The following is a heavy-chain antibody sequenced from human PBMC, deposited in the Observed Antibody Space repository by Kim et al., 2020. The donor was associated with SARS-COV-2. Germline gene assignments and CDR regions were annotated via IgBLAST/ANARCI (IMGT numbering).Heavy chain of an antibody. Sequence: YFADAVKGRFTVSRDNARNTVFLQIGSLRVDDTAVYYCARDLDTFGYGLDVWGQGTLVTVSS. V-gene: IGHV3-23*01. J-gene: IGHJ4*02. CDR3: ARDLDTFGYGLDV. D-gene: IGHD5-18*01.